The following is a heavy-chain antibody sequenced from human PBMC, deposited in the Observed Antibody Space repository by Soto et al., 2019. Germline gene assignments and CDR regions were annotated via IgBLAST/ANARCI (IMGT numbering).Heavy chain of an antibody. J-gene: IGHJ4*02. Sequence: GGSLRLSCAASGFTFSSYWMSWVRQAPGKGLEWVANIKQDGSEKYYVDSVKGRFTISRDNAKNSLYLQMNSLRAEDTAVYYCARSPRDYGYYFDYWGQGTLVTVSS. V-gene: IGHV3-7*01. CDR2: IKQDGSEK. CDR3: ARSPRDYGYYFDY. CDR1: GFTFSSYW. D-gene: IGHD4-17*01.